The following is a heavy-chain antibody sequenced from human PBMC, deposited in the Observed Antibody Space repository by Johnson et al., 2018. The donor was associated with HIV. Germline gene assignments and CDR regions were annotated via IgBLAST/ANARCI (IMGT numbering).Heavy chain of an antibody. CDR3: ARVGYQLHDAFDL. V-gene: IGHV3-20*04. D-gene: IGHD2-2*01. CDR2: INWNGGSA. CDR1: GFTFDDYG. J-gene: IGHJ3*01. Sequence: VQLVESGGGVVRPGGSLRLSCAASGFTFDDYGMSWVRQAPGKGLEWVSGINWNGGSAGYADSVKGRFTLSRDNAKNSLFLQMHRLRVEETAIYYCARVGYQLHDAFDLCGQGTMVTVSS.